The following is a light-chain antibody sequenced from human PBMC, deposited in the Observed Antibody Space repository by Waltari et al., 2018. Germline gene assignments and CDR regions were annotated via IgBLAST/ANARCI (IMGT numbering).Light chain of an antibody. V-gene: IGLV3-21*04. CDR2: DDD. CDR3: LVWDSSSTHQV. CDR1: SIGSRS. J-gene: IGLJ2*01. Sequence: SYVLTQPPSVSVAPGKTARITCGGNSIGSRSVHWYQQKPGQAPVLVIYDDDDRPSGIPERFSGSNSGNTATLTISRVEAEDEADYYCLVWDSSSTHQVFGGGTKLTVL.